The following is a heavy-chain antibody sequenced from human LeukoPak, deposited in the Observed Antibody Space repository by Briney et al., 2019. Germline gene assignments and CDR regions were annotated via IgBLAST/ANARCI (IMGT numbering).Heavy chain of an antibody. J-gene: IGHJ4*02. V-gene: IGHV3-23*01. CDR3: AKDMSVWFGELLIDY. CDR2: ISGSSGST. D-gene: IGHD3-10*01. CDR1: GFTFSSYA. Sequence: GGSLRLSCAASGFTFSSYAMSWVRQAPGKGLEWVSAISGSSGSTYYADSVKGRFTISRDNSKNTLYLQMNSLRAEDTAVYYCAKDMSVWFGELLIDYWGQGTLVTVSS.